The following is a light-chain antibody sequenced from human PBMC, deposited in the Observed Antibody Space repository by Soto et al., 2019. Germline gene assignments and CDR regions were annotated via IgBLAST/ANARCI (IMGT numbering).Light chain of an antibody. J-gene: IGLJ1*01. CDR1: SSDVGGYKY. V-gene: IGLV2-14*01. CDR2: EVS. Sequence: QSALTQPASVSGSPGQSITISCTGTSSDVGGYKYVSWYQQHPGKAPKLMIYEVSNRPSGVSNRFSGSKSGNTASLTISGLQAEDEADYYCSSYTSSSTLHVFGTGTKLTVL. CDR3: SSYTSSSTLHV.